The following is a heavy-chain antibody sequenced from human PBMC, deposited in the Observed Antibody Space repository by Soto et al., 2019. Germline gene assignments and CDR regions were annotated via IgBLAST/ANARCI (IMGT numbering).Heavy chain of an antibody. V-gene: IGHV3-49*04. J-gene: IGHJ6*02. CDR3: TRDEPVVVPAARYYYYGMDV. D-gene: IGHD2-2*01. CDR1: GFTFGDYA. CDR2: IRGKAYCGTT. Sequence: PGGCLRLSCTYSGFTFGDYAMSWVRQGPGKGLEWVGFIRGKAYCGTTEYAASVKGRFIISRDDSKSIAYLQMNSLKTEDTAVYYCTRDEPVVVPAARYYYYGMDVWGQGTTVTVSS.